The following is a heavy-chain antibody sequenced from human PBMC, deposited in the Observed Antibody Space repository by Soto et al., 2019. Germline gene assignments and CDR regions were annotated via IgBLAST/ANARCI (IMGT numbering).Heavy chain of an antibody. CDR3: NSGWNSDY. D-gene: IGHD6-19*01. Sequence: GGSLRLSCAASGFNFNTFAMSWIRQAPGKGLEWVSHISSSGGSRDYADSVRGRFTISIDNSKNVLFLQMNSLRADDTAVYYCNSGWNSDYWGQGTLVTVSS. CDR1: GFNFNTFA. J-gene: IGHJ4*02. CDR2: ISSSGGSR. V-gene: IGHV3-23*01.